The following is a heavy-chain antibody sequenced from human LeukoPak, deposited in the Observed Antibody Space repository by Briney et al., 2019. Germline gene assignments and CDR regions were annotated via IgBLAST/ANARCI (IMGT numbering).Heavy chain of an antibody. D-gene: IGHD2-2*01. CDR2: ISSSSSTI. CDR1: GFTFSSYS. Sequence: GGSLRLSCAASGFTFSSYSMNWVRQAPGKGLEWVSYISSSSSTIHYADSVKGRFTISRDNAKNSLYLQMNSLRAEDTAVYYCALGYCSSTSCSGGGQGALVTVSS. V-gene: IGHV3-48*01. CDR3: ALGYCSSTSCSG. J-gene: IGHJ4*02.